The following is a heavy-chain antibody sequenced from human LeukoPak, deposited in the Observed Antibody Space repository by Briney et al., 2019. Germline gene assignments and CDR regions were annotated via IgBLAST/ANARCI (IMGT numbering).Heavy chain of an antibody. D-gene: IGHD6-13*01. CDR3: ARDPPGIAASVSGG. CDR1: GLTVSNNY. J-gene: IGHJ4*02. CDR2: IYSGGST. V-gene: IGHV3-53*01. Sequence: GGSQTLFCTPSGLTVSNNYMNWARHAPGEGLEWVSLIYSGGSTQYADSVRGRFTISRDNSKNTLYLQMSSLRAEDTAVYYCARDPPGIAASVSGGWGQGTLVTVSS.